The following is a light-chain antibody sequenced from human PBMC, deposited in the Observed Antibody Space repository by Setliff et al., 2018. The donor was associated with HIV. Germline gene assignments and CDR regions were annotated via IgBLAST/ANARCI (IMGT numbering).Light chain of an antibody. CDR2: DVS. V-gene: IGLV2-11*01. CDR3: CSYVGGDNYV. CDR1: TSDGGNYNY. J-gene: IGLJ1*01. Sequence: QSALTQPRSVSGSPGQTVTLSCTGSTSDGGNYNYVSWYQQYPGKAPKLIIFDVSRRPSGVPDRFSGSKSQNTASLTISGPQPEGEADYYCCSYVGGDNYVFGGGGKVT.